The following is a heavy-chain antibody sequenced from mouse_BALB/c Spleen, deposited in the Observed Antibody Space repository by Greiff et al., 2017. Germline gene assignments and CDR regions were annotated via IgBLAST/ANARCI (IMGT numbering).Heavy chain of an antibody. Sequence: QVQLKQSGPELVKPGASVRISCKASGYTFTSYYIHWVKQRPGQGLEWIGWIYPGNVNTKYNEKFKGKATLTADKSSSTAYMQLSSLTSEDSAVYFCAGSTMITTGFAYWGQGTLVTVSA. D-gene: IGHD2-4*01. CDR3: AGSTMITTGFAY. CDR2: IYPGNVNT. J-gene: IGHJ3*01. CDR1: GYTFTSYY. V-gene: IGHV1S56*01.